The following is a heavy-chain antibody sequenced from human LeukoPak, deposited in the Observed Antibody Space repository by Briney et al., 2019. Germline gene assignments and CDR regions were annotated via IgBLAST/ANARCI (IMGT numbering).Heavy chain of an antibody. CDR2: ISSSSSYI. Sequence: GGSLRLSCAASGFTFSSYAMNWVRQAPGKGLEWVSSISSSSSYIYYADSVKGRFTISRDNAKNSLYLQMNSLRAEDTAVYYCQGDSDVMAFDIWGQGTMVTVSS. D-gene: IGHD1-26*01. J-gene: IGHJ3*02. V-gene: IGHV3-21*01. CDR1: GFTFSSYA. CDR3: QGDSDVMAFDI.